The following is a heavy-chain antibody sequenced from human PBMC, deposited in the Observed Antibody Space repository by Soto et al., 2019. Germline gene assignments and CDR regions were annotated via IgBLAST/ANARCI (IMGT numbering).Heavy chain of an antibody. Sequence: SETLSLTCTVSGGSISSGGYYWSWIRQHPGKCLEWIGYIYYSGSTYYNPSLKSRVTISVDTSKNQFSLKLSSVTAADTAVYYCARGEDGIAAAGYYYYYIDVWGKGTTVTVS. J-gene: IGHJ6*03. V-gene: IGHV4-31*03. CDR3: ARGEDGIAAAGYYYYYIDV. D-gene: IGHD6-13*01. CDR2: IYYSGST. CDR1: GGSISSGGYY.